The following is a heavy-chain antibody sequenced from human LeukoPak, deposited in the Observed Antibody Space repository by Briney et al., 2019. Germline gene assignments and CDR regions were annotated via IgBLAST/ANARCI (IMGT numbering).Heavy chain of an antibody. CDR1: GGSFSGYY. Sequence: SETLSLTCAVYGGSFSGYYWSWIRQHPGKGLEWIGYIYYSGSTYYNPSLKSRVTISVDTSKNQFSLKLSSVTAADTAVYCCARQTNDWLYYCDMDVWGQGTTVTVSS. J-gene: IGHJ6*02. V-gene: IGHV4-31*11. CDR2: IYYSGST. D-gene: IGHD1-1*01. CDR3: ARQTNDWLYYCDMDV.